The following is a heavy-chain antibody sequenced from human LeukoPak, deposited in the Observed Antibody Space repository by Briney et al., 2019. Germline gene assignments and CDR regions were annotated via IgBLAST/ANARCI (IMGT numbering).Heavy chain of an antibody. CDR3: ARDFTWIQLWYLFDY. J-gene: IGHJ4*02. Sequence: PGGSLRLSCAASGFTFSSYAVHWVRQAPGKGLEWVAVISYDGSNKYYADSVKGRFTISRDNSKNTLYLQMNSLRAEDTAVYYCARDFTWIQLWYLFDYWGQGTLVTVSS. CDR1: GFTFSSYA. CDR2: ISYDGSNK. V-gene: IGHV3-30-3*01. D-gene: IGHD5-18*01.